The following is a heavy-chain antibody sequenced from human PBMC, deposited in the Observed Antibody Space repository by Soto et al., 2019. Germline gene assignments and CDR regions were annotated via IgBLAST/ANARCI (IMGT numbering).Heavy chain of an antibody. CDR2: ISATGGGT. D-gene: IGHD3-16*01. J-gene: IGHJ4*02. CDR1: GFKFSNYA. V-gene: IGHV3-23*01. CDR3: AKDRRAGGNAAFYFDF. Sequence: PGGSLRLSCAASGFKFSNYAMSWVRQAPGQGLECVSLISATGGGTYYAASVQCRFTISRDNSHNTLYLQVHSLTAEDTAVYYCAKDRRAGGNAAFYFDFWRQGAQVTVSS.